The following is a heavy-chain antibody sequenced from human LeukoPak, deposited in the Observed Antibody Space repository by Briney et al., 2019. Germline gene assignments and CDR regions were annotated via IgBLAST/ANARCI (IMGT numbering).Heavy chain of an antibody. V-gene: IGHV4-31*03. CDR2: IYYSGST. J-gene: IGHJ4*02. CDR1: GGSISSGGYY. Sequence: PSETLSLTCTVSGGSISSGGYYWSWIRQHPGKGLEWIGYIYYSGSTYYNPSLKSRVTISVDTSKNQFSLKLSSVTAADTAVYYCARMPALLRQQLRPFDYWGQGTLVTVSS. D-gene: IGHD6-13*01. CDR3: ARMPALLRQQLRPFDY.